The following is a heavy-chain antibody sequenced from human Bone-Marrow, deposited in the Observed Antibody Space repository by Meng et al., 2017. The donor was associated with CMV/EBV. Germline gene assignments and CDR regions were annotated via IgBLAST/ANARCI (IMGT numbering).Heavy chain of an antibody. Sequence: ASVKVSCKASEYTFTGYYMHWVRQAPGQGLEWMGWISAFNGDTKYAQNLQGRVTMTTDTSTSTAYMELRSLRSDDTALYYCARGGVVIAPDYWGQGTLVTVSS. CDR2: ISAFNGDT. J-gene: IGHJ4*01. CDR3: ARGGVVIAPDY. V-gene: IGHV1-18*04. CDR1: EYTFTGYY. D-gene: IGHD2-21*01.